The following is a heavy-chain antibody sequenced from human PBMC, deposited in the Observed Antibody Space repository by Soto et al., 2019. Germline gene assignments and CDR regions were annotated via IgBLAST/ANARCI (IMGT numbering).Heavy chain of an antibody. V-gene: IGHV3-30-3*01. CDR3: ARAAGDYICSGGSCYSWPFRFDY. CDR1: GFTFSSYA. CDR2: ISYDGSNK. Sequence: QVQLVESGGGVVQPGRSLRLSCAASGFTFSSYAMHWVRQAPGKGLEWVAVISYDGSNKYYADSVKGRFTISRDNSKNTLYLQMNSLRAEDTAVYYCARAAGDYICSGGSCYSWPFRFDYWGQGTLVTVSS. J-gene: IGHJ4*02. D-gene: IGHD2-15*01.